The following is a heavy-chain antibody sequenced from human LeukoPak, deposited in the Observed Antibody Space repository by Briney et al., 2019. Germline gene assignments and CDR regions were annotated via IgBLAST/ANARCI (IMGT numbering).Heavy chain of an antibody. D-gene: IGHD6-19*01. CDR3: ARDRRSSGWYAFDI. CDR1: GNTFTRYA. CDR2: INTNPGNP. V-gene: IGHV7-4-1*02. Sequence: ASVKVSCKASGNTFTRYAMNWVRQAPGQGLEWMGWINTNPGNPTYAQGFTGRFVFSLDTSVSTAYLQISSLKAEDTAVYYCARDRRSSGWYAFDIWGQGTMVTVSS. J-gene: IGHJ3*02.